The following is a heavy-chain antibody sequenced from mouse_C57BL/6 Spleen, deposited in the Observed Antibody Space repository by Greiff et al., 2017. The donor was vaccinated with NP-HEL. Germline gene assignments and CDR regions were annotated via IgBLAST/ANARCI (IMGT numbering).Heavy chain of an antibody. J-gene: IGHJ3*01. CDR2: IYPGSGST. CDR1: GYTFTSYW. D-gene: IGHD2-1*01. CDR3: ARPFYGNSLAY. V-gene: IGHV1-55*01. Sequence: QVQLQQPGAELVKPGASVKMSCKASGYTFTSYWITWVKQRPGQGLEWIGDIYPGSGSTNYSEKFKSKATLTVDTSSSTAYMQLSSLTSEDSAVYYCARPFYGNSLAYWGQGTLVTVSA.